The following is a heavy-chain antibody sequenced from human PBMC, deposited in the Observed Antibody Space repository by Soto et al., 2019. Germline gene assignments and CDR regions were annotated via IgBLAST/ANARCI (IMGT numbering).Heavy chain of an antibody. V-gene: IGHV6-1*01. CDR3: ARGQCISTSCSGWFDP. D-gene: IGHD2-2*01. J-gene: IGHJ5*02. CDR1: GDSVSSNSAA. CDR2: TYYRSKWYN. Sequence: SQTLSLTCAISGDSVSSNSAAWNWIRQSPSRGLEWLGRTYYRSKWYNDYAVSVKSRITINPDTSKNQFSLQLNSVTPEDTAVYYCARGQCISTSCSGWFDPWGQGTLVTVSS.